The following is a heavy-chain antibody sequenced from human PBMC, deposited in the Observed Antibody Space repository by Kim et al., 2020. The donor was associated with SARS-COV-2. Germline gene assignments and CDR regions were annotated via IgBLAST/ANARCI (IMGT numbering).Heavy chain of an antibody. Sequence: ASVKVSCKASGYPFIAFIMYWVRQAPGQRPEYMGRINPNKGTTHYSQHFQGRISITTDTSASTVYMDLNSLRSEDTAMYYCARIHYAGTYPDDYWGQGTLVTVSS. V-gene: IGHV1-3*01. CDR3: ARIHYAGTYPDDY. D-gene: IGHD3-16*01. CDR1: GYPFIAFI. CDR2: INPNKGTT. J-gene: IGHJ4*02.